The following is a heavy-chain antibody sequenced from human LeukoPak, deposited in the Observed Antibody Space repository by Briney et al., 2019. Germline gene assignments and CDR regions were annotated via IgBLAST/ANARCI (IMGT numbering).Heavy chain of an antibody. Sequence: PGGSLRLSCAASGFTFSSFPMSWVRQAPGKGLEWVSGISWNSGSIGYVDSVKGRFTISRDNAKNSLYLQMNSLRAEDTALYYCAKGSGYSSGWTSVNYWGQGTLVTVSS. CDR3: AKGSGYSSGWTSVNY. CDR1: GFTFSSFP. V-gene: IGHV3-9*01. D-gene: IGHD6-19*01. CDR2: ISWNSGSI. J-gene: IGHJ4*02.